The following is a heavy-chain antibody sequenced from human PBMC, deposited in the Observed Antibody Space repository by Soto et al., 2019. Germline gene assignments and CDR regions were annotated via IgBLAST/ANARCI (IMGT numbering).Heavy chain of an antibody. V-gene: IGHV1-69*06. CDR3: AGFPEYYDDSSGYYVPLDY. J-gene: IGHJ4*02. D-gene: IGHD3-22*01. CDR1: GGTFSSYA. CDR2: IIPIFGTA. Sequence: SVKVSCKASGGTFSSYAISWVRQAPGQGLEWMGGIIPIFGTANYAQKFQRRVTITADKSTSTAYMELSSLRSEDTAVYYCAGFPEYYDDSSGYYVPLDYWGQGTRVTVSS.